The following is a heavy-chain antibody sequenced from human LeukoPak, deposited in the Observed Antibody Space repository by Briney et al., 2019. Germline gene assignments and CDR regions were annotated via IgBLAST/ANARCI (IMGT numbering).Heavy chain of an antibody. CDR2: IYYSGST. CDR3: ARGQQWQKYYFDY. V-gene: IGHV4-31*03. Sequence: SETLSLTCTVSGGSISSGGYYWSWIRQHPGKGLEWIGYIYYSGSTYYNPSLKSRVTISVDTSKNQFSLKLGSVTAADTAVYYCARGQQWQKYYFDYWGQGTLVTVSS. J-gene: IGHJ4*02. D-gene: IGHD6-19*01. CDR1: GGSISSGGYY.